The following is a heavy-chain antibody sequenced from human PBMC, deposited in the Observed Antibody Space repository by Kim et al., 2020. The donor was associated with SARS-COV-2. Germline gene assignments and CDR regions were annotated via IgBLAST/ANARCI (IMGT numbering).Heavy chain of an antibody. CDR3: AKSAPPYSYYALHG. Sequence: GGSLRLSCAASGFTLSSYAMSWVRQAPGKGLEWVSDISGSGGNTYYANSVKGRFTITRDNTKNTLYLQINSLRVEDTALYYCAKSAPPYSYYALHGWSQGTTVTVSS. CDR2: ISGSGGNT. J-gene: IGHJ6*02. CDR1: GFTLSSYA. V-gene: IGHV3-23*01.